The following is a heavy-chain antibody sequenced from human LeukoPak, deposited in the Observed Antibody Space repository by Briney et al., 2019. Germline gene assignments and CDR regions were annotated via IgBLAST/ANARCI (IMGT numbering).Heavy chain of an antibody. CDR3: ARRISSWFGVDY. Sequence: SETLSLTCAVYGGSFSGYYWSWIRQPPGKGLEWIGEINHSGSTNYNPSLKSRVSISIDTSKNQFSLRLNSMTAADTAVYYCARRISSWFGVDYWGQGTLVTVSS. V-gene: IGHV4-34*01. CDR2: INHSGST. D-gene: IGHD6-13*01. J-gene: IGHJ4*02. CDR1: GGSFSGYY.